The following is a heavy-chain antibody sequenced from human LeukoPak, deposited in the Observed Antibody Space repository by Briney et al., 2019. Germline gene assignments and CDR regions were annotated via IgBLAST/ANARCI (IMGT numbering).Heavy chain of an antibody. Sequence: EASVKVSCKASGGTFSSYAISWVRQAPGQGLEWMGWISAYNGNTNYAQKLQGRVTMTTDTSTSTAYMELRSLRSDDTAVYYCARDYSSPYDFWSGYYRRGTFHFDYWGQGTLVTVSS. J-gene: IGHJ4*02. CDR2: ISAYNGNT. CDR1: GGTFSSYA. D-gene: IGHD3-3*01. V-gene: IGHV1-18*01. CDR3: ARDYSSPYDFWSGYYRRGTFHFDY.